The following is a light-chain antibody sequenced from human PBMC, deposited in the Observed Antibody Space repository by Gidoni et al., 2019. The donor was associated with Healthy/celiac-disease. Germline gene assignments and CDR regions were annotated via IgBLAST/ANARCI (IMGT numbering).Light chain of an antibody. J-gene: IGKJ1*01. CDR3: QQSYSYPRT. Sequence: DIQMTHSPSSLSASVGDRVTITCRVSQSISSYLNWYQQKPGKAPKLLIYAASSLQSGVPSRFSGSGSGTDFTLTISSLQPEDFATYYCQQSYSYPRTFGQXTKVEIK. CDR2: AAS. CDR1: QSISSY. V-gene: IGKV1-39*01.